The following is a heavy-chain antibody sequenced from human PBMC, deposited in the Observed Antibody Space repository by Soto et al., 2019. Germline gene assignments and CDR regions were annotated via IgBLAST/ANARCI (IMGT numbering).Heavy chain of an antibody. Sequence: GASVKVSCKASGGTFSSYAISWVRQAPGQGLEWMGGIIPIFGTANYAQKFQGRVTITADESTSTAYMELSSLRSEDTAVYYCARVFGIAAAGRTLFDYWGQGTLVTVSS. CDR3: ARVFGIAAAGRTLFDY. V-gene: IGHV1-69*13. D-gene: IGHD6-13*01. J-gene: IGHJ4*02. CDR2: IIPIFGTA. CDR1: GGTFSSYA.